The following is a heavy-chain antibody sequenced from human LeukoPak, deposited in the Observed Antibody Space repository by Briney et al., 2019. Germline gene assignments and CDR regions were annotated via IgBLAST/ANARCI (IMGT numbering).Heavy chain of an antibody. J-gene: IGHJ4*02. CDR3: ARAPSYSYYFDY. Sequence: SETLSLTCTVSGGSISSYYWSWIRQPAGKGLEWIGRIYATGSTNYNPSLKSRVSMSLDTSKNQFSLRLSSVTAADTAVYYCARAPSYSYYFDYCGQGTLVTVSS. CDR1: GGSISSYY. V-gene: IGHV4-4*07. D-gene: IGHD3-10*01. CDR2: IYATGST.